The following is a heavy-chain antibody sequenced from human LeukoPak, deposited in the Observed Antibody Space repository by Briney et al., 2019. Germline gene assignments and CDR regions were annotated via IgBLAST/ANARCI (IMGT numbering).Heavy chain of an antibody. V-gene: IGHV4-59*01. J-gene: IGHJ2*01. CDR1: GGSISSYY. Sequence: SETLSLTCTVSGGSISSYYWTWIRQPPGQGLEWIGYIDYSGSTNYNPSLKSRVTISLDTSKNQFSLKLTSVTAADTAVYYCAKYGSPYYFDLWGRGTLVTVSS. CDR2: IDYSGST. D-gene: IGHD2/OR15-2a*01. CDR3: AKYGSPYYFDL.